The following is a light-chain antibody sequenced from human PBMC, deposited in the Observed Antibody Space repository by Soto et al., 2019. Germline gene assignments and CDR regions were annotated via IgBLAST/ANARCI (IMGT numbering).Light chain of an antibody. CDR2: DIS. CDR3: SSYTSSSTYV. J-gene: IGLJ1*01. V-gene: IGLV2-14*01. Sequence: QSALTQPASVSGRPGQSITISCTGTSSDVGGYNFVSWYQQHPGKAPKLMIYDISNRPSGDSNRFSGSKSGNTASLTISGLQAEDEADYYCSSYTSSSTYVFGTGTKLTVL. CDR1: SSDVGGYNF.